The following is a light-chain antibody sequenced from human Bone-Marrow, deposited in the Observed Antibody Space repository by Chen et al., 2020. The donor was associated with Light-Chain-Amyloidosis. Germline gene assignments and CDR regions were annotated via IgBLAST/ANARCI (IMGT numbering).Light chain of an antibody. Sequence: SYELTQPPSFSVSPGQTARITCSGDDLPTKYAYWYQQKPGQAPVLVIHRDTEKPSGISERFSGSSSGTTATLTISGVQAEDEAEYHCQSADSSGTYEVIFGGGTKLTVL. CDR2: RDT. V-gene: IGLV3-25*03. CDR3: QSADSSGTYEVI. CDR1: DLPTKY. J-gene: IGLJ2*01.